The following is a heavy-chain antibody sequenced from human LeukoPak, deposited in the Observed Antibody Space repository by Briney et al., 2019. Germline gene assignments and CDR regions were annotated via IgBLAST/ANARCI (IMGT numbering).Heavy chain of an antibody. Sequence: GGSLRLSCAASGFTFSDYDMSWIRQAPGKGLEWVSYISSSSSYTNYADSVKGRFTISRDNSKNTLKLQMNSLRAEDTAVYYCVKDRTGTYTLDYWGQGTLVTVSS. J-gene: IGHJ4*02. CDR3: VKDRTGTYTLDY. CDR1: GFTFSDYD. D-gene: IGHD3-10*01. CDR2: ISSSSSYT. V-gene: IGHV3-11*06.